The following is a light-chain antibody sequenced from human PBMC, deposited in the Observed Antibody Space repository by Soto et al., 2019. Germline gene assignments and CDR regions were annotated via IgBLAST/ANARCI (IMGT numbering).Light chain of an antibody. CDR1: QRISRN. CDR2: DAS. Sequence: EIVMTQSPATLSVSPGESATLSCRASQRISRNLAWYQQKPGQAPRLLIYDASTRATAIPARFSGSGSETEFTLTISSLQSEDSASYCCQQSYSSWATFGGGTKVEIQ. V-gene: IGKV3-15*01. CDR3: QQSYSSWAT. J-gene: IGKJ4*01.